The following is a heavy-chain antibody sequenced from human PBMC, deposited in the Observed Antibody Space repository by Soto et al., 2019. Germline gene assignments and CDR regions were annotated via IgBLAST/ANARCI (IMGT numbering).Heavy chain of an antibody. CDR2: IIPNFGTT. CDR3: ARDVGGEATVRY. CDR1: GGSFSNFV. D-gene: IGHD3-10*01. V-gene: IGHV1-69*01. Sequence: QVQLVQSGAEVKKPGSSVKVSCKASGGSFSNFVISWVRQAPGQGLEWMGGIIPNFGTTIYAQKFQGKVTITAHEPTRLTYLGLSALTAEDISVYYCARDVGGEATVRYWGQGTLVTVS. J-gene: IGHJ4*02.